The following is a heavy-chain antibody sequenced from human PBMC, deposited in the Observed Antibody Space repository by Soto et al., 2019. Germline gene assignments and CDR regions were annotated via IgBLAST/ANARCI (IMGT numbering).Heavy chain of an antibody. V-gene: IGHV3-30*18. CDR1: GFTFSDYA. Sequence: VQLVESGGGVVQPGRSLRLSCAASGFTFSDYAMHWVRQAPGKGLEWVAVVSHDGRNTHYADSVKGRFPISRDSSKKTVSLEMTSLRAADTAVYYCAKGGRQWLVTSAFNYCGQGALVTVSS. D-gene: IGHD6-19*01. J-gene: IGHJ4*02. CDR3: AKGGRQWLVTSAFNY. CDR2: VSHDGRNT.